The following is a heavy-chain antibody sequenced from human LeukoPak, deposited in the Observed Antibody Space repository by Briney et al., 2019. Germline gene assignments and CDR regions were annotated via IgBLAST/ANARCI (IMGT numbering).Heavy chain of an antibody. V-gene: IGHV4-59*01. J-gene: IGHJ4*02. Sequence: SETLSLTCTVSGGSISSYYWSWIRQPPGKGLEWIGYIYYTGSTNYNPSLKSRVTISVDTSKNQFSLKLSSVTAADTAVYYCARDAYYYDSSASRLFDYWGQGTLVTVSS. CDR2: IYYTGST. D-gene: IGHD3-22*01. CDR3: ARDAYYYDSSASRLFDY. CDR1: GGSISSYY.